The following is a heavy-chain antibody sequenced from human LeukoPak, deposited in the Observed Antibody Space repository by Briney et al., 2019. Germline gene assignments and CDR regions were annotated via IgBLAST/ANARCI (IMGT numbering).Heavy chain of an antibody. Sequence: HPGGSLRLSCAASGFTFSNYGMHWVRQAPGKGLEWVAVISYDGSNKYYADFVKGRFTISRDNSKNTLHLQMNSLRAEDTAVYYCAKDGVGGYTSIWHDFDHWGQGTLVTVSS. CDR1: GFTFSNYG. D-gene: IGHD2-21*01. J-gene: IGHJ4*02. CDR3: AKDGVGGYTSIWHDFDH. CDR2: ISYDGSNK. V-gene: IGHV3-30*18.